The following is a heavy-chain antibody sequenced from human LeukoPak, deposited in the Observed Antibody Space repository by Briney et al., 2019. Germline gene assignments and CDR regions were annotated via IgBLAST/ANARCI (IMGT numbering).Heavy chain of an antibody. V-gene: IGHV1-8*01. CDR3: ARAPSIYDILTGSLDP. Sequence: ASVKVPCKASGYTFTSYDINWVRQATGQGLEWMGWMNPNSGNTGYAQKFQGRVTMTRNTSISTAYMELSSLRSDDTAVYYCARAPSIYDILTGSLDPWGQGTLVTVSS. D-gene: IGHD3-9*01. CDR2: MNPNSGNT. CDR1: GYTFTSYD. J-gene: IGHJ5*02.